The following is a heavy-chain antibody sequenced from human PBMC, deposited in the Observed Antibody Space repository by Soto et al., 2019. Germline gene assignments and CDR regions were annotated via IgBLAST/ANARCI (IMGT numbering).Heavy chain of an antibody. Sequence: QVQLVESGGGVVQPGRSLRLSCAASGFTFSSYAMHWVRQAPGKGLEWVAVISYDGSNKYYADSVKGRFTISRDNSKNTLYLQMNSLRAEDTAVYYCARDSNYYDSSGYWAGDACDIWGQGTMVTVSS. V-gene: IGHV3-30-3*01. CDR3: ARDSNYYDSSGYWAGDACDI. D-gene: IGHD3-22*01. CDR1: GFTFSSYA. J-gene: IGHJ3*02. CDR2: ISYDGSNK.